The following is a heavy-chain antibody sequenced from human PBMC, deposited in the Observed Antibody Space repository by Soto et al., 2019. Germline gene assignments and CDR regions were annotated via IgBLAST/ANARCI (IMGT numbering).Heavy chain of an antibody. V-gene: IGHV3-23*01. CDR3: AKDSPPYYDILTGYWDY. D-gene: IGHD3-9*01. Sequence: ALRLSCAASGFTFSSYAMSWVRQAPGKGLEWVSAISGSGGSTYYADSVKGRFTISRDNSKNTLYLQMNSLRAEDAAVYYCAKDSPPYYDILTGYWDYWGQGTLVTVSS. CDR1: GFTFSSYA. CDR2: ISGSGGST. J-gene: IGHJ4*02.